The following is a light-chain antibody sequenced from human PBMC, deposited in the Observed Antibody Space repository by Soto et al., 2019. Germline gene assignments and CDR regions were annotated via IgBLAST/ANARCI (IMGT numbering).Light chain of an antibody. CDR2: PNS. V-gene: IGLV1-47*01. CDR1: SSNIGSNN. Sequence: QSVLTQSPSASGTPGQRVSIYCSGSSSNIGSNNVYWYQQFPGSAPRFLIYPNSPRPSGVPDRFSASKSGTSASLVISGLRPEDEATYCATWDDSPSGRSWVFGGGTQLTVL. J-gene: IGLJ3*02. CDR3: ATWDDSPSGRSWV.